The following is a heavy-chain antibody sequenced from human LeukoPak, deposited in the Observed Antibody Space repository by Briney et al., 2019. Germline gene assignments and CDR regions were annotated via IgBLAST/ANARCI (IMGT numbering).Heavy chain of an antibody. Sequence: SVKVSCKASGGTFSSYAISWVRQAPGQGLEWMGGIIPIFGTANYAQKFQGRVPITADESTSTAYMELSSLRSEDTAVYYCARVGPYCSSTSCYLGYWGQGTLVTVSS. J-gene: IGHJ4*02. CDR3: ARVGPYCSSTSCYLGY. CDR1: GGTFSSYA. CDR2: IIPIFGTA. D-gene: IGHD2-2*01. V-gene: IGHV1-69*13.